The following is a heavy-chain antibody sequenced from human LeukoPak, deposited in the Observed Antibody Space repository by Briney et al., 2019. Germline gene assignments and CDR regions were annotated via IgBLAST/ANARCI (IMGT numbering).Heavy chain of an antibody. CDR3: ARADGAQTFPFDY. D-gene: IGHD4/OR15-4a*01. CDR2: INPGGNT. Sequence: SETPSLTCAVYGGSFSGYYWSWIRQPPGKGLEWIGEINPGGNTNYNPSLKSRVTISVDTSKNQFSLKLTSVTAADTAVYYCARADGAQTFPFDYWSLGTLVTVSS. CDR1: GGSFSGYY. J-gene: IGHJ4*02. V-gene: IGHV4-34*01.